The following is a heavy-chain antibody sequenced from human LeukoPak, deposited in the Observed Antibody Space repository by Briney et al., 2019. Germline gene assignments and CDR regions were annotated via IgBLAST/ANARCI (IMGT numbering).Heavy chain of an antibody. V-gene: IGHV3-23*01. CDR2: ISDSKGRT. CDR1: GFTFSSYA. D-gene: IGHD3-16*01. Sequence: GGSLRLSCAASGFTFSSYAMSWVRQAPGKGLEWVSSISDSKGRTYYTDSVKGRFTISRDNSKNTLYLQMNSLRGEDTAVYYCAKGGLGAVDWFDPWGQGTLVTVSP. J-gene: IGHJ5*02. CDR3: AKGGLGAVDWFDP.